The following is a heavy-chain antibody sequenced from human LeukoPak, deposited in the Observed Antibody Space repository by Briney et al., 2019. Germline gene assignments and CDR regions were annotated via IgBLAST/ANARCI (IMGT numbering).Heavy chain of an antibody. CDR3: ARVVLMGSWFGEPKFYFDF. D-gene: IGHD3-10*01. CDR1: GASITISCDY. J-gene: IGHJ4*02. CDR2: ILHSGSN. V-gene: IGHV4-39*07. Sequence: PSETLSLTCIVSGASITISCDYWGWLRQPPGKGLGWIGSILHSGSNYWNPSLKSRVTISIDTSKNQFSVRLSSVTAADTAVYYCARVVLMGSWFGEPKFYFDFWGQGTLATVSS.